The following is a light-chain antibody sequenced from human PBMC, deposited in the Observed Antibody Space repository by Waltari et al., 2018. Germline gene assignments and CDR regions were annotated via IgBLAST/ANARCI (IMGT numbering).Light chain of an antibody. Sequence: DIQMTQSPSTLSASVGDRVTITCRASQSIGSWLAWYQHKPGKPPKLLIYKASTLESGVPSRFYGSGSGTEFTLTISSLQPDDFATYYCQQFNTYSGTFGQGTNVEIK. V-gene: IGKV1-5*03. J-gene: IGKJ1*01. CDR3: QQFNTYSGT. CDR2: KAS. CDR1: QSIGSW.